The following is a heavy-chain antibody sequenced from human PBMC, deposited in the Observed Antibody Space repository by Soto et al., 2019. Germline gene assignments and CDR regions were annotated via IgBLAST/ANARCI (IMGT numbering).Heavy chain of an antibody. V-gene: IGHV3-7*01. J-gene: IGHJ6*03. Sequence: EGSLRLSCAASGFTFSSYWMSWVRQTPGKGLEWVANIKQDVSEKYYVDSVKGRFTISRDNAKNSLYLQVSSLRDEDTAVYYCARVCCYESTYYYYMDVWGKGTTVTVSS. D-gene: IGHD2-15*01. CDR1: GFTFSSYW. CDR2: IKQDVSEK. CDR3: ARVCCYESTYYYYMDV.